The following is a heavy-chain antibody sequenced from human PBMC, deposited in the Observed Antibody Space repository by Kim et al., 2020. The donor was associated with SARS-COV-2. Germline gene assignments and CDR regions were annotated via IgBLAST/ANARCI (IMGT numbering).Heavy chain of an antibody. CDR3: ARDITMIAHPLN. J-gene: IGHJ3*01. CDR1: GYTFTGYY. V-gene: IGHV1-2*02. CDR2: INPNSGGT. D-gene: IGHD3-22*01. Sequence: ASVKVSCKASGYTFTGYYMHWVRQAPGQGLEWMGWINPNSGGTNYAQKFQGRVTMTRDTSISTAYMELSRLRSDDTAVYYCARDITMIAHPLNWGQGTMVTVSS.